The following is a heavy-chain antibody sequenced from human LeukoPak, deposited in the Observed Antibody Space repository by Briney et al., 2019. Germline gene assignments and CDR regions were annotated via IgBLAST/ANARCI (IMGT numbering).Heavy chain of an antibody. J-gene: IGHJ4*02. D-gene: IGHD2-2*01. CDR2: VSSSGTTM. Sequence: GGSLRLSCAASAFTFNTYEMSWVRQAPGKGLEWVSCVSSSGTTMYHSDSVKGRFTISRDNAKNSLYLQMNSLRAEDAAVYYCARRYCSSASCLFDYWGQGTLVTVSS. CDR3: ARRYCSSASCLFDY. CDR1: AFTFNTYE. V-gene: IGHV3-48*03.